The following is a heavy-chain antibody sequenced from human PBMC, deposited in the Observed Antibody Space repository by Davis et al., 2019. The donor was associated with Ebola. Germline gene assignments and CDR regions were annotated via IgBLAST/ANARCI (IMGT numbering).Heavy chain of an antibody. CDR2: ISSSSSYI. J-gene: IGHJ6*02. D-gene: IGHD6-19*01. CDR1: GFTFSNNW. CDR3: ARVIAVAGTGYYYGMDV. V-gene: IGHV3-21*01. Sequence: GESLKISCTVSGFTFSNNWMSWVRQAPGKGLEWVSSISSSSSYIYYADSVKGRFTISRDNAKNSLYLQMNSLRAEDTAVYYCARVIAVAGTGYYYGMDVWGQGTTVTVS.